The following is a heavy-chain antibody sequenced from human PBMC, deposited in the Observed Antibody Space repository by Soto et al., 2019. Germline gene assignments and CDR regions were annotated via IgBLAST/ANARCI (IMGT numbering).Heavy chain of an antibody. D-gene: IGHD3-9*01. CDR3: ARASGRYFGWLLGGDYGMDV. V-gene: IGHV4-31*03. CDR1: GGSISSGGYY. CDR2: IYYSGST. Sequence: QVQLQESGPGLVKPSQTLSLTCTVSGGSISSGGYYWSWIRQHPGKGLEWIGYIYYSGSTYYNPSLKSRVTISVDTSKNQFSLKLSSVTAADTAVYYCARASGRYFGWLLGGDYGMDVWGQGTTVTVSS. J-gene: IGHJ6*02.